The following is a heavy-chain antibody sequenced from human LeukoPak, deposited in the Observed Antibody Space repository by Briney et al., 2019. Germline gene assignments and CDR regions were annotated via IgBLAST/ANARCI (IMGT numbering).Heavy chain of an antibody. V-gene: IGHV3-23*01. D-gene: IGHD3-10*01. J-gene: IGHJ4*02. Sequence: GGSLRLSCAASGFTFSIYAMNWVRQAPGKGLEWVSSISTSGGSTYYADSVKGRFTISRDTSKNTLYLQMNSLRAEDTAVYYCTRAGQWTYGFQDYWGQGTLVTVSS. CDR3: TRAGQWTYGFQDY. CDR2: ISTSGGST. CDR1: GFTFSIYA.